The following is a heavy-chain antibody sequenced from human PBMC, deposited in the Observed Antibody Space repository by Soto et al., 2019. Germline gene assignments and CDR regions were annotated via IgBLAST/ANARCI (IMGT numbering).Heavy chain of an antibody. D-gene: IGHD5-12*01. CDR2: MNPNSGNT. J-gene: IGHJ4*02. CDR3: GRETSGYVRY. CDR1: GYTFTSYD. Sequence: QVQLVQSGAEVRKPGASVKVSCKASGYTFTSYDINWVRQATGQGLEWMGWMNPNSGNTGYAQKFQGRVTMTRNTAMGTAYMELSSRGSEDTAVYDCGRETSGYVRYWGQGTLVTVSS. V-gene: IGHV1-8*01.